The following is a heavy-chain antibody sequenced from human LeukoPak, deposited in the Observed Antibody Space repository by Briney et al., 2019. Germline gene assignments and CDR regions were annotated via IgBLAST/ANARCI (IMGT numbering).Heavy chain of an antibody. CDR3: ARGVYIAAAQYGY. CDR2: IYYSGTT. D-gene: IGHD6-13*01. CDR1: GGSISRYY. J-gene: IGHJ4*02. Sequence: SETLSLTCTVSGGSISRYYWRWIRHPPGQGLEWSGYIYYSGTTNYNPSLKSRVTISVDTSKNQFSLKLSSVTAADTAVYYCARGVYIAAAQYGYWGQGTLVTVSS. V-gene: IGHV4-59*01.